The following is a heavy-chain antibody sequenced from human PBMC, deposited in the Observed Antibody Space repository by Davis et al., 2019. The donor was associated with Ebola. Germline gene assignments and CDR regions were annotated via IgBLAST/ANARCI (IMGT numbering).Heavy chain of an antibody. J-gene: IGHJ4*02. CDR1: GFTFSTYN. V-gene: IGHV3-48*01. Sequence: PGGSLRLSCAASGFTFSTYNMNWVRQAPGKGLEWVSYISSDSGTRYHADSVKGRFTISRDNAKNSLFLQMASLRGEDTAVYYCVRGQKWERPHYFDLWGQGALVTVSS. CDR3: VRGQKWERPHYFDL. D-gene: IGHD1-26*01. CDR2: ISSDSGTR.